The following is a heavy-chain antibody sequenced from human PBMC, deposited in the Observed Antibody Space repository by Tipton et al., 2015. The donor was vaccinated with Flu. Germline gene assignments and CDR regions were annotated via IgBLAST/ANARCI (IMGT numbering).Heavy chain of an antibody. CDR3: ATKFAYSGVWESADY. CDR2: INHSGSL. D-gene: IGHD1-26*01. J-gene: IGHJ4*02. CDR1: GGSFSGDY. V-gene: IGHV4-34*01. Sequence: LRLSCVVYGGSFSGDYCSWIRQPPGKGLEWVGEINHSGSLNYNPSLKGRVTISVDSSKKQFSLKLRSVTAADTAVYYCATKFAYSGVWESADYWGQGTLVTVSS.